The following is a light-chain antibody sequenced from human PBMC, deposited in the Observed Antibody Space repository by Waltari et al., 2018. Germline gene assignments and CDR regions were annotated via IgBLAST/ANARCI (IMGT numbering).Light chain of an antibody. J-gene: IGKJ2*01. CDR2: WAS. Sequence: DIVMTQSPDSLTVSLGERATINCKSRQSVLYSSDSKNYLAWYQQIPGQPPKLLIYWASTREPGVPDRISGSGSGTDFTLTISSLQAEDVAVYYCQQYYTTPFTFGQGTKLEIK. CDR1: QSVLYSSDSKNY. V-gene: IGKV4-1*01. CDR3: QQYYTTPFT.